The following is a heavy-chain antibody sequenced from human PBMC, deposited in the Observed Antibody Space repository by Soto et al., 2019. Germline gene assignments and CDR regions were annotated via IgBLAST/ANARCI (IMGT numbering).Heavy chain of an antibody. CDR3: AKGSIEYSASVDN. CDR2: ISARGGSS. J-gene: IGHJ4*02. Sequence: HPRGSLRLSCAASGFSFSSYAMVWVRQAPGKGLEWVSVISARGGSSYFADSGKGRFTISRDNSKNVLSLEMNSLRAEDTAIYFCAKGSIEYSASVDNWGQGTLVLVSS. V-gene: IGHV3-23*01. CDR1: GFSFSSYA. D-gene: IGHD4-4*01.